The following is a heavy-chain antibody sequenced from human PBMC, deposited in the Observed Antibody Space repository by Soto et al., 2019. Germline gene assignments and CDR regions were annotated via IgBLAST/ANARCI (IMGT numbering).Heavy chain of an antibody. CDR3: ARVAILWFGELSPHWFDP. Sequence: QVQLVQSGAEVKKPGASVKVSCKASGYTFTSYGISWVRQAPGQGLEWMGWISAYNGNTNYAQKLQGRVTMTTDTPTSTAYMELRSLRSDDTAVYYCARVAILWFGELSPHWFDPWGQGTLVTVSS. CDR1: GYTFTSYG. J-gene: IGHJ5*02. V-gene: IGHV1-18*01. D-gene: IGHD3-10*01. CDR2: ISAYNGNT.